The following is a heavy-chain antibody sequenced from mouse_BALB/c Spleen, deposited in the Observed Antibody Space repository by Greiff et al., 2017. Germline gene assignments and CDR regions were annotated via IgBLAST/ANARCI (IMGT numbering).Heavy chain of an antibody. Sequence: VQLQQSGAELVKPGASVKLSCTASGFNIKDTYMHWVKQRPEQGLEWIGRIDPANGNTKYDPKFQGKATITADTSSNTAYLQLSSLTSEDTAVYYCARSGDGNYDWYFDVWGAGTTVTVSS. J-gene: IGHJ1*01. CDR1: GFNIKDTY. V-gene: IGHV14-3*02. CDR3: ARSGDGNYDWYFDV. CDR2: IDPANGNT. D-gene: IGHD2-1*01.